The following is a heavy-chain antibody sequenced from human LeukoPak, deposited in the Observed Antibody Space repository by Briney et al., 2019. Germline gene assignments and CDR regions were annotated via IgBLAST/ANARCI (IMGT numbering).Heavy chain of an antibody. CDR3: ARDNGDQVYLWYFDY. V-gene: IGHV4-39*02. J-gene: IGHJ4*02. CDR2: IYYSGST. CDR1: GGSISSSSYY. D-gene: IGHD4-17*01. Sequence: SETLSLTCTVSGGSISSSSYYWGWIRQPPGTGLEWIGSIYYSGSTYYNPSLKSRVTISVDTSKNQFFLKLSSVTAADTAVYYCARDNGDQVYLWYFDYWGQGTLVTVSS.